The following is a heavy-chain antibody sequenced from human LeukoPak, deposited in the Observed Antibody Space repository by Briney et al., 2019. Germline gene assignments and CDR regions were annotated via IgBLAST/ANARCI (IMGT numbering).Heavy chain of an antibody. CDR1: GFTSSSYE. CDR3: ARAGDYGDYVFDY. D-gene: IGHD4-17*01. CDR2: ISSSGSTI. Sequence: GGSLRLSCAASGFTSSSYEMNWVRQAPGKGLEWVSYISSSGSTIYYADSVKGRFTISRDNAKNSLYLQMNSLRAEDTAVYYCARAGDYGDYVFDYWGQGTLVTVSS. V-gene: IGHV3-48*03. J-gene: IGHJ4*02.